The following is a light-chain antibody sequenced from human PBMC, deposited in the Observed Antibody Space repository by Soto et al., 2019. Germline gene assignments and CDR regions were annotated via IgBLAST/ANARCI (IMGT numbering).Light chain of an antibody. Sequence: QSALTQPDSVSGSPGQTITISCPETSSDVGRYKYVSWYQQHPGKAPKLIRYEVTNRPSGVSSRFSGSKSGNTASLTITGLQADDEADYDCSTFGGTGVFGTGSKVTVL. CDR3: STFGGTGV. V-gene: IGLV2-14*01. J-gene: IGLJ1*01. CDR2: EVT. CDR1: SSDVGRYKY.